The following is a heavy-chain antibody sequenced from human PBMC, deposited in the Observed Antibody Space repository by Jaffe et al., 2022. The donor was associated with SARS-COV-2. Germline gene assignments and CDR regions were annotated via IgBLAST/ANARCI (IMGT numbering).Heavy chain of an antibody. Sequence: QVQLQESGPGLVKPSETLSLTCTVSGGSISSYYWSWIRQPPGKGLEWIGYIYYSGSTNYNPSLKSRVTISVDTSKNQFSLKLSSVTAADTAVYYCARGGPAAPPSTLRWGQGTLVTVSS. CDR3: ARGGPAAPPSTLR. J-gene: IGHJ4*02. CDR1: GGSISSYY. D-gene: IGHD2-2*01. V-gene: IGHV4-59*01. CDR2: IYYSGST.